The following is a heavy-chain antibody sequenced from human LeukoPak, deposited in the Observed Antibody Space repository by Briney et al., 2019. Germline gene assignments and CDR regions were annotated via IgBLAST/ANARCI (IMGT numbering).Heavy chain of an antibody. CDR3: STYNYDSFGYRSPRF. J-gene: IGHJ4*02. Sequence: ASVKVSCKASGYTFSGYDVNWVRQATGQGLEWMGWMNPNSGNTGYAQKFQGRVTTSSDSSISTAYMELSSLTSEDTAVYYCSTYNYDSFGYRSPRFWGQGTLVTVSS. D-gene: IGHD3-22*01. CDR2: MNPNSGNT. V-gene: IGHV1-8*01. CDR1: GYTFSGYD.